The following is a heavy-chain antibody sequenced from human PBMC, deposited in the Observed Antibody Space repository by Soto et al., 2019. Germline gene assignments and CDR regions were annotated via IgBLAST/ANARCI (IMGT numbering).Heavy chain of an antibody. Sequence: QVQLVESGGGVVQPGRSLRLSCAASGFTFSSYGMHWVRQAPGKGLEWVAVIWYDGSNKYYADSVKGRFTISRDNSKNTLYLQMNRLSAEDTAVYYCARGYYDILTGYYPNVFDYWGQGTLVTVSS. J-gene: IGHJ4*02. CDR2: IWYDGSNK. V-gene: IGHV3-33*01. CDR1: GFTFSSYG. CDR3: ARGYYDILTGYYPNVFDY. D-gene: IGHD3-9*01.